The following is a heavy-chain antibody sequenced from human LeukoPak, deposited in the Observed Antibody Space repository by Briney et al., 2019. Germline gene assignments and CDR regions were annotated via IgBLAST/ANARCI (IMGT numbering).Heavy chain of an antibody. D-gene: IGHD3-10*01. V-gene: IGHV4-61*02. CDR3: AREIRSGSAWLDPAAQYYYYMDV. J-gene: IGHJ6*03. CDR2: IYTSGST. CDR1: GGSISSGSYY. Sequence: PSETLSLTCTVSGGSISSGSYYWSWIRQPAGKGLEWIGRIYTSGSTNYNPSLKGRVTISVDTSKNQFSLKLSSVTAADTAVYYCAREIRSGSAWLDPAAQYYYYMDVWGKGTTVTVSS.